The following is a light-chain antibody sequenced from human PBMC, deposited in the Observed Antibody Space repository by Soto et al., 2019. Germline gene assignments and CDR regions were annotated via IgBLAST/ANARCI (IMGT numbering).Light chain of an antibody. CDR1: QTVDSNY. CDR3: QQYGSLSWT. J-gene: IGKJ1*01. CDR2: GAS. Sequence: EIVLTQSPGTLSLSPGERATLSCRASQTVDSNYLAWYQQKPGQAPRIIIFGASGRATGIPDRFSGSGSGTDFTLTISRLEPEDFAVYSCQQYGSLSWTFGQGTKVEIK. V-gene: IGKV3-20*01.